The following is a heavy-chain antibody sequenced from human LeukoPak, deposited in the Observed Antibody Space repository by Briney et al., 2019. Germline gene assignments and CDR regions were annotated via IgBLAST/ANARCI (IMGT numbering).Heavy chain of an antibody. CDR2: INHSGST. J-gene: IGHJ3*02. V-gene: IGHV4-34*01. Sequence: SETLSLTCAVYGGSFSGYYWSWIRQPPGKGLEWIGEINHSGSTNYNPSLKSRVTISVDTSKNQFSLKLSSVTAADTAVYYCAREEHSGSYYAAFDIWGQGTMVTVSS. CDR3: AREEHSGSYYAAFDI. D-gene: IGHD1-26*01. CDR1: GGSFSGYY.